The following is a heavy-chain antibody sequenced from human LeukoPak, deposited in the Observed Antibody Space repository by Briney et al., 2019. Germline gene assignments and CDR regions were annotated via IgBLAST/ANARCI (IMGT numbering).Heavy chain of an antibody. J-gene: IGHJ4*02. Sequence: SETLSLTCTVSGESIKSFYWSWIRQPAGKGLEWIGRIYTSGSTNYSPSLKSRVTMSVDTSKNQFSLKLSSVTAADTAVYYCARDVVAAVGSFDYWGQGTPVTVSS. V-gene: IGHV4-4*07. CDR3: ARDVVAAVGSFDY. CDR2: IYTSGST. CDR1: GESIKSFY. D-gene: IGHD2-2*01.